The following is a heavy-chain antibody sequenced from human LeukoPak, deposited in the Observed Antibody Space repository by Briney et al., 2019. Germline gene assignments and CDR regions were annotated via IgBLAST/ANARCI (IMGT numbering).Heavy chain of an antibody. CDR1: GFTVSNNY. CDR2: IYSGGST. D-gene: IGHD3-22*01. J-gene: IGHJ4*02. Sequence: PGGSPRLSCAASGFTVSNNYMTWVRQAPGKGLEWVSFIYSGGSTYYSDSVKGRFTISRDNSKNTLYLQMNSLRAEDTAVYYCVKGQTTMTLWGQGTLVTVSS. CDR3: VKGQTTMTL. V-gene: IGHV3-53*01.